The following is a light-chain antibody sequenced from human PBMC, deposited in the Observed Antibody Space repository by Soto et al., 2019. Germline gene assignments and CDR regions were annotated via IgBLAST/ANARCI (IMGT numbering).Light chain of an antibody. J-gene: IGKJ4*01. Sequence: ITQSPSTLSASIGDRVNITCRASQSISSWLAWYQQKPGRAPTVLIYKASNLESGVPSRFSGSGSETEFTLTISSMQPDYSATDYCQQYNVYSTFGGGTKVDIK. CDR1: QSISSW. V-gene: IGKV1-5*03. CDR2: KAS. CDR3: QQYNVYST.